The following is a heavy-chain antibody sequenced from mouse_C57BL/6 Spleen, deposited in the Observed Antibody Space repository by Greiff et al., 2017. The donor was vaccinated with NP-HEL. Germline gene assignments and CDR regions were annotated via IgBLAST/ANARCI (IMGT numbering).Heavy chain of an antibody. CDR1: GYTFTSYW. CDR3: AREGAYYSNY. D-gene: IGHD2-5*01. Sequence: QVHVKQPGAELVKPGASVKMSCKASGYTFTSYWITWVKPRPGQGLEWIGDIYPGSGSTNYNEKFKSKATLTVDTSSSTAYMQLSSLTSEDSAVYYCAREGAYYSNYWGQGTTLTVSS. J-gene: IGHJ2*01. CDR2: IYPGSGST. V-gene: IGHV1-55*01.